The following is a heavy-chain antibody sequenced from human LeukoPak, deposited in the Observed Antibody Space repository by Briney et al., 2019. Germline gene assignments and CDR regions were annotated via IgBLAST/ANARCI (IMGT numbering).Heavy chain of an antibody. V-gene: IGHV4-59*01. CDR1: GGSISSYH. D-gene: IGHD3/OR15-3a*01. Sequence: SETLSLTCTVSGGSISSYHWSWIRQPPGKGLEWIGYIHYSGRTNYNPSLKSRVTISLDMSKNQFSLRLGSVTAADTAVYYCAREWTPYFDYWGQGTLVTVSS. CDR2: IHYSGRT. CDR3: AREWTPYFDY. J-gene: IGHJ4*02.